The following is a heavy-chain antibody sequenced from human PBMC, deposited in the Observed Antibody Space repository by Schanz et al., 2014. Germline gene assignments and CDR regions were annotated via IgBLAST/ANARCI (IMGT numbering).Heavy chain of an antibody. CDR3: AKDPSHGDYDYYFDY. D-gene: IGHD3-22*01. CDR2: IATSSSTR. J-gene: IGHJ4*02. Sequence: DVQLLESGGGLVQPGGSLRLSCEASGFDFNSYSMNWVRQVPGKGLEWLSYIATSSSTRHYADSVEGRFTISRDNSRNTLYLQMNSLRTEDTAVYYCAKDPSHGDYDYYFDYWGQGTLVTVSS. V-gene: IGHV3-48*01. CDR1: GFDFNSYS.